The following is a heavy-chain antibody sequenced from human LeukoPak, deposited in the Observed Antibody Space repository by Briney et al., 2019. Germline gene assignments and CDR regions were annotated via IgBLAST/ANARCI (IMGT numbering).Heavy chain of an antibody. CDR1: GFIFSSYG. CDR3: AKHDSSSYY. V-gene: IGHV3-30*02. Sequence: GGSLRLSCAASGFIFSSYGMHWVRQAPGKGLEWVAFIRSDGSDKYYAGSVKGRLTISRDNSKNTLYLQMNSLRAEDTAVYYCAKHDSSSYYWGQGTLVTVSS. J-gene: IGHJ4*02. D-gene: IGHD3-22*01. CDR2: IRSDGSDK.